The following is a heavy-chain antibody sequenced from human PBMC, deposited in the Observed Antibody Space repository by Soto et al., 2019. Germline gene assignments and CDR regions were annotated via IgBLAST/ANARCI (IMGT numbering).Heavy chain of an antibody. CDR1: GFTFSSYS. CDR2: ISSSSSYI. J-gene: IGHJ6*03. Sequence: EVQLVESGGGLVKPGGSLRLSCAASGFTFSSYSMNWVRQAPGKGLEWVSSISSSSSYISYADSVKGRLTISRHNAKNSAYLQKNSLRTEDTAVYYCGRRYCSSPNSYGNYWYYRDLWGKGTAVTLS. CDR3: GRRYCSSPNSYGNYWYYRDL. V-gene: IGHV3-21*06. D-gene: IGHD2-2*01.